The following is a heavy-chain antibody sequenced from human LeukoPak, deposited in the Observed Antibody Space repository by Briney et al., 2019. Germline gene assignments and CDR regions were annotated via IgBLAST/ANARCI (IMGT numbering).Heavy chain of an antibody. J-gene: IGHJ4*02. CDR3: AREGGWNDFDY. CDR2: ISFGGGGT. Sequence: GGSLRLSCATSGSTFRSYAMSWVRQTPRKGLEWVSSISFGGGGTYYADSVKGRFTVSRDNSKNTVSLQMNSLRADDTAIYYCAREGGWNDFDYWGQGTLVTVSS. CDR1: GSTFRSYA. D-gene: IGHD1-1*01. V-gene: IGHV3-23*01.